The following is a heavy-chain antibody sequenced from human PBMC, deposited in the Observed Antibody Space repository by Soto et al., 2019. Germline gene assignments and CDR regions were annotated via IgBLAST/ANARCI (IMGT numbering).Heavy chain of an antibody. J-gene: IGHJ6*02. D-gene: IGHD3-22*01. CDR1: GFFFSDYY. V-gene: IGHV3-11*01. CDR2: ISGTGDTK. Sequence: GGSLRLSCVASGFFFSDYYISWIRQAPGKGLECVAYISGTGDTKYYAESVRGRFTISRDNTKKSVFLQVNSLRADDTAVYYCAIGGGQIYYAGTDVWGQGTTVTVSS. CDR3: AIGGGQIYYAGTDV.